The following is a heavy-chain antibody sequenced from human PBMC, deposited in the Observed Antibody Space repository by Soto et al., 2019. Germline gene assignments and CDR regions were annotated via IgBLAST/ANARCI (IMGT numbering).Heavy chain of an antibody. CDR3: ARDLAGGLWDILTGPPGSHYSYGMDV. CDR2: TYYRSKWYN. D-gene: IGHD3-9*01. J-gene: IGHJ6*02. CDR1: GGTSSSNSAA. V-gene: IGHV6-1*01. Sequence: SQMLSRTCAISGGTSSSNSAAWNWMRESRWRGRELLGRTYYRSKWYNDYAVAVKSRITINPDTSKNQFSLQLNSVTPEDTAVYYCARDLAGGLWDILTGPPGSHYSYGMDVRGQGTTVTASS.